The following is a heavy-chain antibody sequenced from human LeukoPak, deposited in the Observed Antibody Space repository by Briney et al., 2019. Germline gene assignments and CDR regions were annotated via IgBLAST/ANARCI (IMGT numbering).Heavy chain of an antibody. CDR2: ISAYNGNT. Sequence: ASVKVSCKASGYTFTSYGISWVRQAPGQGLEWMGWISAYNGNTNYPQKFQGRVTLTRDTSTSTAYMDLRSLRSDDTAVYYCASDISGSYGLDYWGQGTLVTVSS. J-gene: IGHJ4*02. D-gene: IGHD1-26*01. CDR3: ASDISGSYGLDY. CDR1: GYTFTSYG. V-gene: IGHV1-18*01.